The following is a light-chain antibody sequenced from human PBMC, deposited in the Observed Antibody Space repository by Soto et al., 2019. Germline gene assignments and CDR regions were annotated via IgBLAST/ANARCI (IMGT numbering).Light chain of an antibody. V-gene: IGKV1-27*01. CDR3: QKYNGDPPFT. CDR1: QGVSRY. Sequence: DIQMTQSPSSLSASVGDRVTMTCRASQGVSRYLAWYQQKPGEVPKLLIYGASTLQSGVPSRFRGSGSGTDFALTITGLQPADVATYYCQKYNGDPPFTFGPGTRVDIK. J-gene: IGKJ3*01. CDR2: GAS.